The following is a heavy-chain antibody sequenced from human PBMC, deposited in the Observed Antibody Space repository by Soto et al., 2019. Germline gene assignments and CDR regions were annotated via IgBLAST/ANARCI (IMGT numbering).Heavy chain of an antibody. J-gene: IGHJ4*02. CDR3: ARVRLDYGSKPYFFDN. CDR2: ISSKSNRSSYYI. D-gene: IGHD4-17*01. V-gene: IGHV3-21*01. Sequence: LSLSCAASGFSFSTYSMNWLRQAPGKGLEWVSSISSKSNRSSYYIHYADSVKGRFTISRDNAKNSLYLQMNSLRAEDTGVYYCARVRLDYGSKPYFFDNWGQGTQVTVSS. CDR1: GFSFSTYS.